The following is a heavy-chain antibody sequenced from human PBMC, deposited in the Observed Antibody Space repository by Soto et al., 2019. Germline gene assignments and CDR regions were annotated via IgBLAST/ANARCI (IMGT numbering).Heavy chain of an antibody. V-gene: IGHV1-3*01. Sequence: ASVKVSCKASGYTFTSYAMHWVRQAPGQRLEWMGWINAGNGNTKYSQKFQGRVTFTADTSTGTAYMELSSLRFEDTAMYYCATEKYGAGRVGVFYWGQGTQVTVSS. CDR2: INAGNGNT. CDR3: ATEKYGAGRVGVFY. D-gene: IGHD1-26*01. CDR1: GYTFTSYA. J-gene: IGHJ4*02.